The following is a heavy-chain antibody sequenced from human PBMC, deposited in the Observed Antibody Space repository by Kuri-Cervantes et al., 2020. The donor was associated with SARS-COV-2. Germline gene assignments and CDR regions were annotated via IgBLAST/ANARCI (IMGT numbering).Heavy chain of an antibody. Sequence: SDTLSLTCTVSGGSISSSSYYWGWIRQPPGKGLEWIGSIWHKGTTHYSPSLKSRVTLSLDTSQNQFSLRLSSVTAADTAVYYCARDLRYSSGWGRLGYYYYGMDVWGQGTTVTVSS. V-gene: IGHV4-39*07. CDR2: IWHKGTT. CDR3: ARDLRYSSGWGRLGYYYYGMDV. D-gene: IGHD6-19*01. CDR1: GGSISSSSYY. J-gene: IGHJ6*02.